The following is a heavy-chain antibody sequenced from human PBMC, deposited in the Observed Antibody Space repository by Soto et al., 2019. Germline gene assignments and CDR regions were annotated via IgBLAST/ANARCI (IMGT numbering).Heavy chain of an antibody. V-gene: IGHV1-69*04. CDR2: IIPILGIA. CDR3: ARDLRYPGDAFDI. CDR1: GGTFSSYT. Sequence: GASVKVSCKASGGTFSSYTISWVRQAPGPGLEWMGRIIPILGIANYAQKFQGRVTITADKSTSTAYMELSSLRSEDKAVYYCARDLRYPGDAFDIWGQGTMVTVSS. D-gene: IGHD3-9*01. J-gene: IGHJ3*02.